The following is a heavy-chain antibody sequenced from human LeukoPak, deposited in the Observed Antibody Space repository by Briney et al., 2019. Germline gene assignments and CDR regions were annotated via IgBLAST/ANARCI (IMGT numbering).Heavy chain of an antibody. CDR1: SGSINSGTYY. V-gene: IGHV4-39*01. CDR2: IHYTGST. Sequence: SETLSLTCSVSSGSINSGTYYWSWVRLPPEKGLEWIASIHYTGSTYYNPSLKSRSTISRDTPKNQFSLTLTSVVDADTAVYYCVRHVHSPSFDPWGQGTLVTVSS. CDR3: VRHVHSPSFDP. J-gene: IGHJ5*02.